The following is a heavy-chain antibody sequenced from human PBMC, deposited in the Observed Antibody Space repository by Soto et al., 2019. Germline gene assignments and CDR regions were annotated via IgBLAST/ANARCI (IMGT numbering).Heavy chain of an antibody. CDR2: INAGNGNT. D-gene: IGHD3-22*01. CDR3: ARGSGYHYGDDY. CDR1: GYTFTSYA. J-gene: IGHJ4*02. V-gene: IGHV1-3*01. Sequence: ASVKVSCKASGYTFTSYAMHWVRQAPGQRLEWMGWINAGNGNTKYSQKFQGRVTITRDTSASTAYMELSSLRSEDTAVYYCARGSGYHYGDDYGGQGTLVPVSS.